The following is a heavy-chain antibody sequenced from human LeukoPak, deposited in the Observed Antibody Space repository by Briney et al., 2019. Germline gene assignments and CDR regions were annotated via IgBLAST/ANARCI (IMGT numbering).Heavy chain of an antibody. CDR3: ARERPRRHDSSGYYYWNAFDI. D-gene: IGHD3-22*01. J-gene: IGHJ3*02. V-gene: IGHV3-7*01. Sequence: PGGSLRLSCAASGFAFSSYWMSLVRQAPGKGLEWVANIKQDGSEKYYVDSVKGRFTISRDNAKNSLYLQMNSLRAEDTAVYYCARERPRRHDSSGYYYWNAFDIWGQGTMVTVSS. CDR2: IKQDGSEK. CDR1: GFAFSSYW.